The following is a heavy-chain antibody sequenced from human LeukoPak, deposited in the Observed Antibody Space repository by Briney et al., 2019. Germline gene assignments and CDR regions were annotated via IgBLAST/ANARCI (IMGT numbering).Heavy chain of an antibody. D-gene: IGHD2-2*01. CDR1: GFMFSRYA. J-gene: IGHJ4*02. CDR2: ISASGGTT. CDR3: AKDLAVDSCAYVVDN. V-gene: IGHV3-23*01. Sequence: GGSLRLSCEASGFMFSRYAMSWVRQAPGKGLEWVSTISASGGTTWYADSVRGRFTISRDNSKNTLHMQMNNRRAEDTAVYYCAKDLAVDSCAYVVDNWGQGTLVTVSS.